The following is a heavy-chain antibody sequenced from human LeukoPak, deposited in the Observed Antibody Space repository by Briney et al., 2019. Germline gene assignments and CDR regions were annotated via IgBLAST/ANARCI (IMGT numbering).Heavy chain of an antibody. CDR1: GFTFGDYG. D-gene: IGHD4-17*01. Sequence: GGSLRLSCAASGFTFGDYGMSWVRQAPGKGLEWVSGLNWDGGTTGHADSVRGRFTISRDNAKNSLYLQMNSLRAEDTALHYCARAQTYGDYRLLLDYWGQGTLVTVSS. CDR3: ARAQTYGDYRLLLDY. V-gene: IGHV3-20*04. J-gene: IGHJ4*02. CDR2: LNWDGGTT.